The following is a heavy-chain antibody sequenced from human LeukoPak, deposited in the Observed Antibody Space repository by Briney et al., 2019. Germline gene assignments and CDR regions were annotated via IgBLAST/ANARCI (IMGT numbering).Heavy chain of an antibody. J-gene: IGHJ4*02. Sequence: GGSLRLSCAASGFTFSSYAMHWVRQAPGKGLEWVAVISYDGSNKYYADSVRGRFTISRDNSKNTLYLQMNSLRAEDTAVYYCARELVGASFDYWGQGTLVTVSS. CDR3: ARELVGASFDY. D-gene: IGHD1-26*01. CDR1: GFTFSSYA. V-gene: IGHV3-30-3*01. CDR2: ISYDGSNK.